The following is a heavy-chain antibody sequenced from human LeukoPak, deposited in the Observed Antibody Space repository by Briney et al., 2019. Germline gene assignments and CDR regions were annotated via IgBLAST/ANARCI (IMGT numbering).Heavy chain of an antibody. J-gene: IGHJ3*02. CDR1: GYTFTGYY. Sequence: ASVKVSFKASGYTFTGYYMHWVRQAPGQGREWMGWINPNSGGTNYAQKFQGRVTMTRDTSISTAYMELSRLRSDDTAVYYCASEAAAIESDAFDIWGQGTMVTVSS. V-gene: IGHV1-2*02. CDR3: ASEAAAIESDAFDI. D-gene: IGHD2-2*02. CDR2: INPNSGGT.